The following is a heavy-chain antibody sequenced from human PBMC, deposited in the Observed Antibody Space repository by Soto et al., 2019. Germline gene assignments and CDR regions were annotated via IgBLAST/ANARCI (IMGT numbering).Heavy chain of an antibody. J-gene: IGHJ6*02. V-gene: IGHV4-34*01. CDR1: GGSFSGYY. CDR2: IHHSGST. Sequence: SGTLSLTCAVYGGSFSGYYWSWIRQPPGKGLEWIGEIHHSGSTNYNPSLKSRVTISVDTSKNQFSLKLSSVTAADTAVYYCARDRPPQPYYYGMDVWGQGTTVTVSS. CDR3: ARDRPPQPYYYGMDV. D-gene: IGHD6-13*01.